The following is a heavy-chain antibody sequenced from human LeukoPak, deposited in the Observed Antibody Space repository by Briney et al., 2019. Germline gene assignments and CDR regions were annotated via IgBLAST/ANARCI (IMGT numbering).Heavy chain of an antibody. V-gene: IGHV4-59*01. J-gene: IGHJ2*01. CDR2: IYNHGRT. Sequence: SETLSLTCTVSGASLTYWTWIRQPPGKGLEWIGVIYNHGRTEYNPSLKSRVTISFYTSANEVSLKLRSVTAADTAVYYCARGLAGAHSGAICSDLWGRGTVVTVSS. CDR1: GASLTY. CDR3: ARGLAGAHSGAICSDL. D-gene: IGHD1-26*01.